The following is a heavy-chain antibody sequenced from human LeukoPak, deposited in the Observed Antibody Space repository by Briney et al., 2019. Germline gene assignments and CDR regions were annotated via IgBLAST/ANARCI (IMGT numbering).Heavy chain of an antibody. CDR3: ARRLDYGLYYYYYGMDV. Sequence: ASVKVSCKASGYTFTSYGVNWVRQATGQGLEWMGWMNPNSGNTGYAQKFQGRVTMTRNTSISTAYMELSSLRSEDTAVYYCARRLDYGLYYYYYGMDVWGQGTTVTVSS. CDR2: MNPNSGNT. V-gene: IGHV1-8*02. D-gene: IGHD4/OR15-4a*01. CDR1: GYTFTSYG. J-gene: IGHJ6*02.